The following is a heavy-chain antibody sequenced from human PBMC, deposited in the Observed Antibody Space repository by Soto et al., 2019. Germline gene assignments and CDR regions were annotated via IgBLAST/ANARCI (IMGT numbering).Heavy chain of an antibody. CDR3: ARHVSSSGWYGVGSYYYYGMDV. Sequence: PSEPLSLTCTVSGGSIRSRSYYWGWISQPPGKGLEWIGIIYYSGSTYYNPSLKSRVTISVDTSKNQFSLKLSSVTAADTAVYYCARHVSSSGWYGVGSYYYYGMDVWGQGTTVTVSS. CDR2: IYYSGST. V-gene: IGHV4-39*01. CDR1: GGSIRSRSYY. J-gene: IGHJ6*02. D-gene: IGHD6-19*01.